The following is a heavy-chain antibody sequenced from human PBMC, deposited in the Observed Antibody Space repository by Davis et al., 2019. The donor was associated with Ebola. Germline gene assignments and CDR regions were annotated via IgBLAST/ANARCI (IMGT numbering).Heavy chain of an antibody. CDR3: AKTQRYNWNYGLFNY. D-gene: IGHD1-7*01. J-gene: IGHJ4*02. Sequence: SLKISCAASGFTFDDYAMHWVRQAPGKGPEWVSGISWNSGSIGYADSVKGRFTISRDNAKNSLYLQMNSLRAEDTALYYCAKTQRYNWNYGLFNYWGQGTLVTVSS. CDR2: ISWNSGSI. CDR1: GFTFDDYA. V-gene: IGHV3-9*01.